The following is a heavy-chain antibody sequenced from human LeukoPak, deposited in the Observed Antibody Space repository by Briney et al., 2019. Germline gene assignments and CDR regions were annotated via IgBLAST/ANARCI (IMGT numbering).Heavy chain of an antibody. CDR3: ARGFNGYDFWSGYSEYDY. V-gene: IGHV4-34*01. J-gene: IGHJ4*02. CDR2: INHSGST. D-gene: IGHD3-3*01. CDR1: GGSISSYY. Sequence: SETLSLTCTVSGGSISSYYWSWIRQPPGKGLGWIGEINHSGSTNYNPSLKSRVTISVDTSKNQFSLKLSSVTAADTAVYYCARGFNGYDFWSGYSEYDYWGQGTLVTVSS.